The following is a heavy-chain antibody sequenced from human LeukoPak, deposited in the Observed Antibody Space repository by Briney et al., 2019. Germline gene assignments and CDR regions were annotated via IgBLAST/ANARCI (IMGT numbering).Heavy chain of an antibody. CDR2: INHSGST. CDR3: ASGTAAAVYYFDY. V-gene: IGHV4-34*01. Sequence: SETLSLTCAVYGGSFSGYYWSWIRQPPGKGLEWIGEINHSGSTNYNPSLKSRVTISVDTSKNQFSLKLSSVTAADTAVYYCASGTAAAVYYFDYWGQGTLVTVSS. J-gene: IGHJ4*02. CDR1: GGSFSGYY. D-gene: IGHD6-13*01.